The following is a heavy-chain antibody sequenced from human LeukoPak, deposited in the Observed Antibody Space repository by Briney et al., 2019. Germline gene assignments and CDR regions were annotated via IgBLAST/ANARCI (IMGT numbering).Heavy chain of an antibody. Sequence: SETLSLTCAVYGGSFSGYYWCWIRQPPGKGLEWIGEINHSGSTNYNPSLKSRVTISVDTSKNQFSLKLSSVTAADTAVYYCARERIAVADNWFDPWGQGTLVTVSS. CDR1: GGSFSGYY. CDR2: INHSGST. D-gene: IGHD6-19*01. J-gene: IGHJ5*02. CDR3: ARERIAVADNWFDP. V-gene: IGHV4-34*01.